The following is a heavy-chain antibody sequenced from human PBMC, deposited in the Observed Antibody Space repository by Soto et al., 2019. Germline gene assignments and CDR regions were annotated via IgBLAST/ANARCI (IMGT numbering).Heavy chain of an antibody. CDR3: AREKNFYDTASWYFDY. D-gene: IGHD3-22*01. J-gene: IGHJ4*02. Sequence: SETLSLTCAVSGGSISSGGYSWSWIRQPPGKGLKGIGYIYHSGSIYYNPSLKSRVTISVDRSKNQFSLQLNSVTPEDTAVYYCAREKNFYDTASWYFDYWGQGTLVTVSS. CDR1: GGSISSGGYS. V-gene: IGHV4-30-2*01. CDR2: IYHSGSI.